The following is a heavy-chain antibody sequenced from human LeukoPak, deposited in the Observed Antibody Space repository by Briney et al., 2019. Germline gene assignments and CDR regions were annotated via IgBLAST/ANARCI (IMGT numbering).Heavy chain of an antibody. CDR2: ISSSSTYI. V-gene: IGHV3-21*01. D-gene: IGHD1-26*01. CDR1: GFTFSSYS. Sequence: GGSLRLSCAASGFTFSSYSMNWVRQAPGKGLEWVSSISSSSTYIYYADSVKGRFTISRDNAKNSLYLQMNSLRAEDTAVYYCARVGAKRGAFDIWGQGTMVTVSS. CDR3: ARVGAKRGAFDI. J-gene: IGHJ3*02.